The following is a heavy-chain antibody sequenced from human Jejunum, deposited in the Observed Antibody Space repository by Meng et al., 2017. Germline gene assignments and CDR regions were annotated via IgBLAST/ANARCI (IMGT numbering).Heavy chain of an antibody. D-gene: IGHD3-3*01. CDR1: GYTFTSQA. CDR2: INTNTGNP. V-gene: IGHV7-4-1*02. J-gene: IGHJ4*02. Sequence: QVQLVQSGSELENPGASGKVSCKASGYTFTSQAMNWVRQAPGQGLEWMGWINTNTGNPRYAQGFTGRFVFSVDTSVSTAYLQITSLKAEDTAVYFCARDLTYGFLEWGQGTLVTVSS. CDR3: ARDLTYGFLE.